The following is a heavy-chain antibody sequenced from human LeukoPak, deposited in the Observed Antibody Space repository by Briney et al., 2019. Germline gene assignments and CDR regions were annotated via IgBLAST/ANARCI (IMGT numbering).Heavy chain of an antibody. CDR1: GGSISSSSYY. J-gene: IGHJ4*02. V-gene: IGHV4-39*07. CDR2: IYYSGST. CDR3: ARTPIGVWGSYRNSLDY. D-gene: IGHD3-16*02. Sequence: SETLSLTCTVSGGSISSSSYYWGWIRQPPGKGLEWIGSIYYSGSTYYNPSLKSRVTISVDTSKNQFSLKLSSVTAADTAVYYCARTPIGVWGSYRNSLDYWGQGTLVTVSS.